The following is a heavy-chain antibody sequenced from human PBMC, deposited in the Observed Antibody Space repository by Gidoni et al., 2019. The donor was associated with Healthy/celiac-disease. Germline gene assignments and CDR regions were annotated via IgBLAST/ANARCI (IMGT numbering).Heavy chain of an antibody. CDR2: IRSKAYGGTT. V-gene: IGHV3-49*05. J-gene: IGHJ3*02. D-gene: IGHD2-2*01. CDR1: GFTFGDYA. CDR3: TRAGYCSSTSCLDDAFDI. Sequence: EVQLVEPGGGWVKPGRSLRLSCTASGFTFGDYAMSWFRQAPGKGLEWVGFIRSKAYGGTTEYAASVKGRFTISRDDSKSIAYLQMNSLKPEDTAVYYCTRAGYCSSTSCLDDAFDIWGQGTMVTVSS.